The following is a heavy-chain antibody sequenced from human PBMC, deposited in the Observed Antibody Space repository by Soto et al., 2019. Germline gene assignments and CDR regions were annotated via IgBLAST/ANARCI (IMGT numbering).Heavy chain of an antibody. D-gene: IGHD3-9*01. Sequence: GGSLRLSCAASGFTFKTYGMHWVRQAPGKGLEWVAVISYDGSNIYYEDSVKGRFSISRDNSKNTLYLQMNSLRPEDTAVYFCAKVGTAGFYFDSWGQGILVTVSS. CDR3: AKVGTAGFYFDS. CDR1: GFTFKTYG. CDR2: ISYDGSNI. J-gene: IGHJ4*02. V-gene: IGHV3-30*18.